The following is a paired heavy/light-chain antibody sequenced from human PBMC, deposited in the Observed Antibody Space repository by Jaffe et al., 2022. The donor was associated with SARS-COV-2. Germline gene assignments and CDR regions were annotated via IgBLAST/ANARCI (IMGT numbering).Heavy chain of an antibody. J-gene: IGHJ3*02. Sequence: EVQLVESGGGLVEPGGSLRLSCAASGFTLTNAWMSWVRQAPGKGLEWVGRIKGKTAGGTTDYAAPVKGRFSVSRDDAKNTFYLQMNSLKTEDTAVYYCSTRHLPTVTDAFDIWGQGTMVTVSS. CDR3: STRHLPTVTDAFDI. CDR1: GFTLTNAW. V-gene: IGHV3-15*01. CDR2: IKGKTAGGTT. D-gene: IGHD4-17*01.
Light chain of an antibody. CDR3: GAWDTSLSDVYV. Sequence: QSVLTQPPSVSAAPGQKVTISCSGSSSNIGNNYVSWYQQFPGTAPKFVIYQNNKRPSGIPDRFSGSKSGTSATLDITGLQTGDEADYYCGAWDTSLSDVYVFGTGTRVTVL. CDR2: QNN. V-gene: IGLV1-51*02. J-gene: IGLJ1*01. CDR1: SSNIGNNY.